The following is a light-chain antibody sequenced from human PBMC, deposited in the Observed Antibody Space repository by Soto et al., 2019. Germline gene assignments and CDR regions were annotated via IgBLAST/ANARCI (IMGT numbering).Light chain of an antibody. J-gene: IGKJ4*01. V-gene: IGKV3-20*01. CDR2: GTS. CDR3: QQYSTSPPT. Sequence: EIVLTQSPGTLSLSPGEGATLSCRASQTVGGNYLAWYQQKPGQAPRLLSYGTSNRATGIPDRFSGSGSGTDFSLSISRLEPEDFAVFYCQQYSTSPPTFGGGTKVEIK. CDR1: QTVGGNY.